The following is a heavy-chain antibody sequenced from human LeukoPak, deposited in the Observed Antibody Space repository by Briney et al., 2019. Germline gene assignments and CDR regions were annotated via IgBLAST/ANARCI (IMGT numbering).Heavy chain of an antibody. CDR3: ARENSGSYREFDY. J-gene: IGHJ4*02. CDR2: IYTSGST. CDR1: SGSISSYY. Sequence: PSETLSLTCTVSSGSISSYYWSWIRQPAGKGLDWIGRIYTSGSTNYNASLKSRVSMSVDTSKNQFSLKLSSVIAADTAVFYCARENSGSYREFDYWGQGTLVTVSS. D-gene: IGHD1-26*01. V-gene: IGHV4-4*07.